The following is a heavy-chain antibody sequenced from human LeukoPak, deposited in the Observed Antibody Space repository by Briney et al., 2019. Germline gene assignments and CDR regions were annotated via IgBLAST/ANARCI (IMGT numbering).Heavy chain of an antibody. Sequence: ASVKVSCKASGYTFTSYYMHWVRQAPAQGLEWMGIINPSGGSTSYAQKFQGRVTMTRDTSTSTVYMELSSLRSEDTAVYYCARAYSSSWYGRSGPYNWFDPWGQGTLVTVSS. J-gene: IGHJ5*02. CDR3: ARAYSSSWYGRSGPYNWFDP. V-gene: IGHV1-46*01. D-gene: IGHD6-13*01. CDR2: INPSGGST. CDR1: GYTFTSYY.